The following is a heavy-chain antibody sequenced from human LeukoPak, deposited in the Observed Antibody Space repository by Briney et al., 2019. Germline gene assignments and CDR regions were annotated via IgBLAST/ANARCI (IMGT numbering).Heavy chain of an antibody. Sequence: GGSLRLSCAASGFTFSDNYMSWIRQAPGKGLEWVSYISSSSSYTNYADSVKGRFTISRDNAKNSLYLQMNSLRAEDTAVYYCAREVVTADYDAFDIWGQGTMVTVSS. D-gene: IGHD2-21*02. J-gene: IGHJ3*02. CDR1: GFTFSDNY. CDR2: ISSSSSYT. V-gene: IGHV3-11*06. CDR3: AREVVTADYDAFDI.